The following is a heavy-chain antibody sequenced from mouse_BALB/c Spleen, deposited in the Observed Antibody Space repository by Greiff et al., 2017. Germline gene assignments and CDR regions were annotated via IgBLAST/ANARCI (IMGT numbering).Heavy chain of an antibody. V-gene: IGHV1-87*01. CDR1: GYTFTSYW. D-gene: IGHD2-4*01. CDR2: IYPGDGDT. Sequence: QVQLQQSGAELARPGASVKLSCKASGYTFTSYWMQWVKQRPGQGLEWIGAIYPGDGDTRYTQKFKGKATLTADKSSSTAYMQLSSLASEDSAVYYCARGYYDYDGFAYWGQGTLVTVSA. J-gene: IGHJ3*01. CDR3: ARGYYDYDGFAY.